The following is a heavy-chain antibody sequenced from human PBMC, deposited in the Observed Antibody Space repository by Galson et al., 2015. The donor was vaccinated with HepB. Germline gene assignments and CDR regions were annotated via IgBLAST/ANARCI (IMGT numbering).Heavy chain of an antibody. CDR2: TSYDDKTK. J-gene: IGHJ6*02. V-gene: IGHV3-30-3*02. CDR3: AKDWGMGV. D-gene: IGHD3-16*01. CDR1: GFTFSIEA. Sequence: SLRLSCAASGFTFSIEAMYWVRQAPAKGLEYVAATSYDDKTKYYADSVRGRFTISRDNSKNTLYLQMNSLRLEDTALYYCAKDWGMGVWGQGTTVTVSS.